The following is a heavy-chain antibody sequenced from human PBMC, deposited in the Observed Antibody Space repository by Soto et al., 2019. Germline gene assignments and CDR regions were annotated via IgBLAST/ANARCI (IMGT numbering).Heavy chain of an antibody. CDR2: ISAYNGNT. J-gene: IGHJ6*02. Sequence: QVQLVQSGAEVKKPGASVKVSCKASGYTFTSYGISWVRQAPGQGLEWMGWISAYNGNTNYAQKLQGRVTMTTDTSTRTAYMELRSLRSDDTAVYYCAVGLYSGYDYLYYYYYGMDVWGQGTTVTVSS. D-gene: IGHD5-12*01. CDR1: GYTFTSYG. V-gene: IGHV1-18*01. CDR3: AVGLYSGYDYLYYYYYGMDV.